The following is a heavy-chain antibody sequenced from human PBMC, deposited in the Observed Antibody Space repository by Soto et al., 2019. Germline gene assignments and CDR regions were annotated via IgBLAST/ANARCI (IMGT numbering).Heavy chain of an antibody. D-gene: IGHD3-10*01. V-gene: IGHV4-61*01. CDR2: IYYSGST. CDR3: AGGIWFGESKWFDP. J-gene: IGHJ5*02. CDR1: GGSVSSGSYY. Sequence: SETLSLTCTVSGGSVSSGSYYWSWIRQPPGKGLEWIGYIYYSGSTNYNPSLKSRVTISADTSNNQFSLKLSSVTAADTAVYYCAGGIWFGESKWFDPWGQGTLVTVSS.